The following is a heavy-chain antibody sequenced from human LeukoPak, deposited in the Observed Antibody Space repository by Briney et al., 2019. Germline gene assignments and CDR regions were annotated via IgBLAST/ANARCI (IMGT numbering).Heavy chain of an antibody. Sequence: SETLSLTCTASDASISSYYWCWLRQPPQKGLEWIRYIHTSGSTNYTHSLKSRVTITIDTSKNPFSLKLSSLTAADTAVYYRSRHRPKEGDLDYWGQGTLVTVSS. D-gene: IGHD3-16*01. CDR3: SRHRPKEGDLDY. J-gene: IGHJ4*02. CDR2: IHTSGST. V-gene: IGHV4-4*09. CDR1: DASISSYY.